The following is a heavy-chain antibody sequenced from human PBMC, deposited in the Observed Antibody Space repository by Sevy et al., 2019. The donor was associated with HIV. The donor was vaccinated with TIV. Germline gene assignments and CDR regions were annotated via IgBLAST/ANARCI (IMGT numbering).Heavy chain of an antibody. CDR3: ARAIASSGWYLSLYYYYYMDV. V-gene: IGHV3-7*01. Sequence: GGSLRLSCAASGFTFSSYWMSWVRQAPGKGLEWVANIKQDGSEKYYVDSVKGRFTISRDNAKNSLYLQMNSLRAEDTAVYYCARAIASSGWYLSLYYYYYMDVWGKGTTVTVSS. J-gene: IGHJ6*03. D-gene: IGHD6-19*01. CDR1: GFTFSSYW. CDR2: IKQDGSEK.